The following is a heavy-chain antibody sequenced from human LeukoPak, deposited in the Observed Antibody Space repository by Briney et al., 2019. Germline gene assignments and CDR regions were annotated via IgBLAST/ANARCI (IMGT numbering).Heavy chain of an antibody. V-gene: IGHV1-69*01. D-gene: IGHD6-13*01. J-gene: IGHJ5*02. Sequence: SVKVSCKAPGGTFSSYAISWVRQAPGQGLEWMGGIIPIFGTANYAQKFQGRVTITADESTSTAYMELSSLRSEDTAVYYCASQYSSSWYGGYWFDPWGQGTLVTVSS. CDR3: ASQYSSSWYGGYWFDP. CDR2: IIPIFGTA. CDR1: GGTFSSYA.